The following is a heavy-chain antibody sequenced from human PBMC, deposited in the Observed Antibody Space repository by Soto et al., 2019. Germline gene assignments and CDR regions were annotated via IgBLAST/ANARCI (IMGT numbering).Heavy chain of an antibody. CDR2: ISYDGGLQ. D-gene: IGHD5-18*01. CDR3: VSDRGYGHASVPYS. J-gene: IGHJ4*02. CDR1: GFTFSSYG. Sequence: QAQLVESGGGVVQPGRSLRLSCAASGFTFSSYGMHWVRQAPGTGLEWVAVISYDGGLQHYADSVKGRFPISRDNSKNMVLLQMNSLRAEATAVYYCVSDRGYGHASVPYSWGQGTLVSVSS. V-gene: IGHV3-30*03.